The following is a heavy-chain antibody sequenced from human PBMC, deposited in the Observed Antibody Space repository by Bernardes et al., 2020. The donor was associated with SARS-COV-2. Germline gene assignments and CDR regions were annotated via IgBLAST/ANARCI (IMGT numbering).Heavy chain of an antibody. J-gene: IGHJ6*02. CDR3: ARRDNYYYYGMDV. Sequence: SEPLSLTCAVYGGSFSGYYWSWIRQAPGKGLEWIGEINDSGSTNYNPSLKSRVTMSLDTSKNQFSLELSSVTAADTTVYYCARRDNYYYYGMDVWGQGTTVSVSS. CDR1: GGSFSGYY. V-gene: IGHV4-34*01. CDR2: INDSGST.